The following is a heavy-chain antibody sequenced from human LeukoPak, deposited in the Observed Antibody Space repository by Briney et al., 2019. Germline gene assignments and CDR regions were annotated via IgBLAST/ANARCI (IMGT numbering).Heavy chain of an antibody. CDR2: INHSGST. CDR3: ARQPKSCAPGIFITGKACWFDP. CDR1: GGSLSGYY. J-gene: IGHJ5*02. V-gene: IGHV4-34*01. Sequence: SETPSLTCAVSGGSLSGYYWTWIRQPPGKGLEWIGEINHSGSTNYNPSLKSRVTISVDTSKNQFSLKLSSVTAADTAVYYCARQPKSCAPGIFITGKACWFDPWGQGTLVTVSP. D-gene: IGHD3-10*01.